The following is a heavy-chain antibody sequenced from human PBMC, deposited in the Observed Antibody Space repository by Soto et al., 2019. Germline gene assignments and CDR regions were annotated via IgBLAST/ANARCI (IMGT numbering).Heavy chain of an antibody. V-gene: IGHV4-31*03. Sequence: QVQLQESGPGLVEPSQTLSLTCTVSGGSISSGGYYWSWIRQHPGKGLEWIGYISYSGSTYYNPSLTTRVTILVDASDNHFSLKLTSVTAADTAVYYCARRKQNYYGMDIWGQGTTVTVSS. CDR1: GGSISSGGYY. J-gene: IGHJ6*02. CDR3: ARRKQNYYGMDI. CDR2: ISYSGST.